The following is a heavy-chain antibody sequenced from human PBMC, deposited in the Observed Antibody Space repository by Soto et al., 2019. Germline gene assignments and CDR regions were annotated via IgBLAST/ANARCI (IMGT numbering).Heavy chain of an antibody. CDR2: ISGSGGST. V-gene: IGHV3-23*01. D-gene: IGHD6-19*01. Sequence: PGGSLRLSCAASGFTFSSYAMSWVRQAPGKGLEWVSGISGSGGSTYYADSVKGRFTISRDNSKNTLYLQMNSLRAEDTAVYYCAKNAYSGGWPSYFDYWGQGTLVTVSS. J-gene: IGHJ4*02. CDR3: AKNAYSGGWPSYFDY. CDR1: GFTFSSYA.